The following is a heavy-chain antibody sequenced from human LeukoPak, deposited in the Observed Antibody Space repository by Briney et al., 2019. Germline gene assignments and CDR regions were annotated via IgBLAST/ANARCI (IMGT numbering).Heavy chain of an antibody. J-gene: IGHJ4*02. Sequence: PSETLSLTCAVYVGSFSGYYWTWIRQPPGKGLEWIGEINHSGSTNHNPSLMSRVTISVDTSKNQFSLKPSSVTAADTAMYYCARTTVVTSNFDFWGQGTLVTVSS. CDR3: ARTTVVTSNFDF. V-gene: IGHV4-34*01. D-gene: IGHD4-23*01. CDR1: VGSFSGYY. CDR2: INHSGST.